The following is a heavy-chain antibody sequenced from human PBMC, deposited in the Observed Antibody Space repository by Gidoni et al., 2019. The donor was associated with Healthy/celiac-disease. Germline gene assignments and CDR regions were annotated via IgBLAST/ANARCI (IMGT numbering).Heavy chain of an antibody. V-gene: IGHV3-30*18. CDR1: GFTFSSYG. D-gene: IGHD1-26*01. CDR3: AKTMGPYPYYFDY. CDR2: ISYDGSNK. Sequence: QVQLVESGGGVVQPGRSLRLSCAASGFTFSSYGMHWVRQAPGKGLEWVAVISYDGSNKYYADSVKGRFTISRDNSKNTLYLQMNSLRAEDTAVYYCAKTMGPYPYYFDYWGQGTLVTVSS. J-gene: IGHJ4*02.